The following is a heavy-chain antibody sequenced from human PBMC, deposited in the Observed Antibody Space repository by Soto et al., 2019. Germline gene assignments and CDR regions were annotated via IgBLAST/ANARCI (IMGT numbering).Heavy chain of an antibody. CDR3: ANTILSLYYFEY. CDR1: LFTFSSYA. D-gene: IGHD3-3*01. CDR2: ISGSGGST. Sequence: PVWSLRLSCSSSLFTFSSYAMSLVLQAPGKGLEWVSAISGSGGSTYYADSVKGRFTISRDNSKNTLYLQMNSLRAEDTAVYYCANTILSLYYFEYWGQGTLVTVSS. J-gene: IGHJ4*02. V-gene: IGHV3-23*01.